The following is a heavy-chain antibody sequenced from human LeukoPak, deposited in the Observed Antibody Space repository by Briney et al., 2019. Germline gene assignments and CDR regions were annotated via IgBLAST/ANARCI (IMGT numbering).Heavy chain of an antibody. CDR3: ARQEGWYGN. V-gene: IGHV4-59*08. Sequence: SETLSLTCTASGCTISGNYWSWIRQPPGKGLEWIGYMSYTGSTNYNPSLKRRVTMSIDTSKNQFSLKLSSVTAADTAVYYCARQEGWYGNWCQGTLVTVSS. J-gene: IGHJ4*02. CDR1: GCTISGNY. D-gene: IGHD2-15*01. CDR2: MSYTGST.